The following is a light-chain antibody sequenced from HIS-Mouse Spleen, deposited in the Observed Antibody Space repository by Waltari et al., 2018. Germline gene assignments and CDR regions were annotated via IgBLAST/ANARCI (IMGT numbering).Light chain of an antibody. CDR1: SSDVGGYNY. Sequence: QSALTQPASVSGSPGQSITISCTGTSSDVGGYNYASWYQQPPGKAPKLMIYDVSNRPSGVSNRFSGSKSGNTASLTISGLQAEDEADYYCSSYTSSSTVFGGGTKLTVL. CDR3: SSYTSSSTV. CDR2: DVS. J-gene: IGLJ2*01. V-gene: IGLV2-14*03.